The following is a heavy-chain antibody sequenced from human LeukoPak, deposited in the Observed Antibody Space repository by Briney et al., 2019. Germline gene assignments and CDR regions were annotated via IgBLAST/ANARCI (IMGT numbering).Heavy chain of an antibody. CDR1: GGSISSRSYY. Sequence: SETLSLTCTVSGGSISSRSYYWSWIRQPPGKGLEWIGNIYYSGSTNYNPSLKSRVTISGDTSKNQFSLKLSSVTAADTAVYYCARENYYDSSGYYWIDYWGQGTLVTVSS. J-gene: IGHJ4*02. CDR2: IYYSGST. V-gene: IGHV4-61*01. D-gene: IGHD3-22*01. CDR3: ARENYYDSSGYYWIDY.